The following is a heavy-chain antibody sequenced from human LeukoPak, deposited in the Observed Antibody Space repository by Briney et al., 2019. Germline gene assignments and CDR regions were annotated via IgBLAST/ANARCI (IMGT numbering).Heavy chain of an antibody. CDR3: ARSLYDSSGFYFDY. J-gene: IGHJ4*02. CDR2: IYYSGST. CDR1: GYSISSGYY. V-gene: IGHV4-38-2*02. D-gene: IGHD3-22*01. Sequence: SETLSLTCTVSGYSISSGYYWGWIRQPPGKGLEWIGSIYYSGSTYYNSSLKSRVTTSVDTSKNQFSLKLSSVTAADTAVYYCARSLYDSSGFYFDYWGQGTLVTVSS.